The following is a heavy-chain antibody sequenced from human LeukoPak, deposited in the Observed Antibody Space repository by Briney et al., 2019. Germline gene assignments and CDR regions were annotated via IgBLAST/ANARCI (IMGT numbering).Heavy chain of an antibody. V-gene: IGHV4-59*01. D-gene: IGHD3-22*01. CDR2: IYYSGST. CDR3: ARSDYYDSSGYYGPFDY. CDR1: GGSISSYY. Sequence: SETLSLTCTVSGGSISSYYWSWIRQPPGKGLEWIGYIYYSGSTNYNPSLKSRVTISVDTSKNLFSLKLRSVTAADTAVYYCARSDYYDSSGYYGPFDYWGQGTLVTVSS. J-gene: IGHJ4*02.